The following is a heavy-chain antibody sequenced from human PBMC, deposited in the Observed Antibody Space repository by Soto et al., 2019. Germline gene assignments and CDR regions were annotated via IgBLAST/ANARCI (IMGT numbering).Heavy chain of an antibody. CDR3: VKDVWDY. J-gene: IGHJ4*02. CDR1: GFTFSGYT. CDR2: IGNSGDGT. V-gene: IGHV3-23*01. D-gene: IGHD2-21*01. Sequence: PVGALRLSCAASGFTFSGYTMNWVRQAPGKGLEWVAVIGNSGDGTHYADSVKGRFTISRDNSKNTLYLQTESLRAEDTAVYYCVKDVWDYWGQGVLVTVSS.